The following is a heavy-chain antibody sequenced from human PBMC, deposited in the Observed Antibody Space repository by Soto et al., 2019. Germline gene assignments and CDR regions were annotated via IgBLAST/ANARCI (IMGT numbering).Heavy chain of an antibody. Sequence: PGGSLRLSCAASGFTFSSYGMHWVRQAPDKGLEWVAVISYDGSNKYYAESVKGRFTISRDNSKNTLYLQMNSLRAEDTAVYYCARDPTYYYDSSAPPSPYYFDYWGHGTLVTVSS. CDR1: GFTFSSYG. CDR3: ARDPTYYYDSSAPPSPYYFDY. D-gene: IGHD3-22*01. CDR2: ISYDGSNK. V-gene: IGHV3-30*03. J-gene: IGHJ4*01.